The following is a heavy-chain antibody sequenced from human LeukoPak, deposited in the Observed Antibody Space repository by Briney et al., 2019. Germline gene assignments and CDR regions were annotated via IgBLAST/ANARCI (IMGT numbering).Heavy chain of an antibody. CDR1: GFTFSSYS. CDR3: AKVGPSLVRGLIRGGARYYYNYMDV. J-gene: IGHJ6*03. V-gene: IGHV3-21*04. Sequence: GGSLRLSCAASGFTFSSYSMNWVRQAPGKGLEWVSSIRSESIYIYHADSVKGRFTISRDNAKNSLYLQMNSLRAEDTAVYYCAKVGPSLVRGLIRGGARYYYNYMDVWGKGTTVTISS. CDR2: IRSESIYI. D-gene: IGHD3-10*01.